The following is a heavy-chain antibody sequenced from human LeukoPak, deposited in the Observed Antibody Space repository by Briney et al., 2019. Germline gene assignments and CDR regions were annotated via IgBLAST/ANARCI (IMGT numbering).Heavy chain of an antibody. CDR2: ISSSSSHI. Sequence: GGSLRLSCAASGFIFGDYTMSWVRQAPGKGLEWVSSISSSSSHIFYADSVKGRFTVSRDNAENSLYLQMNSQRAEDTAVYYCAKDRGSSWYFGLVWDQGTLVTVSS. CDR3: AKDRGSSWYFGLV. J-gene: IGHJ4*02. D-gene: IGHD6-13*01. CDR1: GFIFGDYT. V-gene: IGHV3-21*01.